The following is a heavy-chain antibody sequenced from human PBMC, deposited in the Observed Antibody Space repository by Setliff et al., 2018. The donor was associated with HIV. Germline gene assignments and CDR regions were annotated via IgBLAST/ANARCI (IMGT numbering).Heavy chain of an antibody. CDR1: GSSINTGNY. CDR2: IYTNGYT. Sequence: SETLSLTCAVSGSSINTGNYWTWIRQPAGKGPEWIGHIYTNGYTNYDPSLKSRVTISVDTSKNQFSLRLTSVTAADTAVYYCARAPPGIQNDAFDVWGQGTMVTVSS. V-gene: IGHV4-61*09. J-gene: IGHJ3*01. CDR3: ARAPPGIQNDAFDV.